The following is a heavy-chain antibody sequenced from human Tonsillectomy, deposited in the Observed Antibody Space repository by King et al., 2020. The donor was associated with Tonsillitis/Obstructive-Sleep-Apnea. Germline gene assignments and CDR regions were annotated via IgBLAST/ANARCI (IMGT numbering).Heavy chain of an antibody. D-gene: IGHD6-25*01. J-gene: IGHJ6*03. CDR3: AKDIRGYSVNMDV. CDR2: IRGDGGNT. Sequence: VQLVESGGGVVQPGGSLRLSCAASGFTFDDYAMHWVRQAPGKGLEWVSLIRGDGGNTYYADSVKGRFTISRDNSKNSLYLQMNSLRTEDTALYYCAKDIRGYSVNMDVWGKGTTVTVSS. V-gene: IGHV3-43*02. CDR1: GFTFDDYA.